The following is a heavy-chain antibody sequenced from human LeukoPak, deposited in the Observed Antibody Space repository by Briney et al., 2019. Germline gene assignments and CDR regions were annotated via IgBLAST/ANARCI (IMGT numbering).Heavy chain of an antibody. CDR2: ISSGGNT. D-gene: IGHD2/OR15-2a*01. J-gene: IGHJ2*01. CDR3: ARVVNWYFDL. Sequence: ASVKVSCKATGYIFSNYGISWVRQAPGHGLEWMGWISSGGNTNYAPKFQDRATMTTDTSTSTAYMELRSLRFDDTAVYYCARVVNWYFDLWGRGTLVSVSS. V-gene: IGHV1-18*01. CDR1: GYIFSNYG.